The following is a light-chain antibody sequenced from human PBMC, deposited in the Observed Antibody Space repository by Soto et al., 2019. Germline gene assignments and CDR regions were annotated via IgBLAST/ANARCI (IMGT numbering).Light chain of an antibody. CDR2: AIS. J-gene: IGKJ2*01. V-gene: IGKV1-6*01. CDR3: LQDATYPYT. Sequence: AIQMTQSPSSLSASVGDRVTITCRASQAVRNDLGWYQQKPGQAPKLLIYAISTLQSGVPSRFSGSGSGTDFTLTISSLQPEDSATYYCLQDATYPYTFGQGTKLEI. CDR1: QAVRND.